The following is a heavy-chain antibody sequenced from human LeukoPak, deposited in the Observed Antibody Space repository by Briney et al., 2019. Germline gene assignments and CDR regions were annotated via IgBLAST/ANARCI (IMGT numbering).Heavy chain of an antibody. CDR2: NMNT. Sequence: PSETLSLTCIVSGASVSSGDHHWSWIRQAPGKGLEWIGHNMNTYYNPSLKSRVTISIDTSKNQFSLKLSSVTAADTAVYYCARALPSSSWLKYYYYGMASGAKGPRSPSP. D-gene: IGHD6-13*01. CDR1: GASVSSGDHH. J-gene: IGHJ6*02. CDR3: ARALPSSSWLKYYYYGMAS. V-gene: IGHV4-61*08.